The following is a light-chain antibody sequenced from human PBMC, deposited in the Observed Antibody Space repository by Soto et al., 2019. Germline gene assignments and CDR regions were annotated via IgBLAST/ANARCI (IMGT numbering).Light chain of an antibody. V-gene: IGKV3-15*01. CDR2: GAS. Sequence: EIVMTQSPATRSVSPGGRATLSCRASQSVSSDLAWYHQKPGQAPRLLIYGASTRATGIPARFSGSGSGTEFTLTINSLQSEDFAVYYCQQYNNWARTFGQGTKVEI. CDR1: QSVSSD. CDR3: QQYNNWART. J-gene: IGKJ1*01.